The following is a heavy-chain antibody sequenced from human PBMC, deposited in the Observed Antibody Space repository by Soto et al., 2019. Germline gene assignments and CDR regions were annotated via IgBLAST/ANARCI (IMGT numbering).Heavy chain of an antibody. V-gene: IGHV3-7*01. CDR1: EFIFSTYW. J-gene: IGHJ2*01. Sequence: EVQLVESGGGLVQPGGSLRLSCAASEFIFSTYWMSWVRQAPGKGLEWVATIKQEGSETYYVDSVEGRFTISRDNAKNSLHLQMKSLRVEDTAVYYCARQGRGRFSWYFDLWGRGTLVTVSS. CDR2: IKQEGSET. CDR3: ARQGRGRFSWYFDL. D-gene: IGHD3-3*01.